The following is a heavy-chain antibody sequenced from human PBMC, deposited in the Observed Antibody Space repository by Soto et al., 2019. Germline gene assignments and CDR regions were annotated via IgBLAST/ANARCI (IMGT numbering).Heavy chain of an antibody. CDR1: GYTFTSYA. CDR3: ARGVAPYYFDY. Sequence: QVQLVQSGAEEKKPGASVRVSCKASGYTFTSYAMHWVRQAPGQRLEWMGWINAGNGNTKYSQKFQGRVTITRDTSASTAYMELSSLRSEDTAVYYCARGVAPYYFDYWGQGTLVTVSS. V-gene: IGHV1-3*05. D-gene: IGHD2-15*01. CDR2: INAGNGNT. J-gene: IGHJ4*02.